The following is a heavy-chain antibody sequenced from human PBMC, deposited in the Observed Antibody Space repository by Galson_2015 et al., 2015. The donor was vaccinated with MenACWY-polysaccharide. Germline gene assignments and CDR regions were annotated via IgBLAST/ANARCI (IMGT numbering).Heavy chain of an antibody. CDR2: ISWNSGSI. CDR1: GFTFDDYA. CDR3: AKVGRGYSSGRYLDGWFDP. J-gene: IGHJ5*02. Sequence: SLRLSCAASGFTFDDYAMHWVRHAPGKGLEWVSGISWNSGSIGYADSVKGRFTISRDNVKNSLYLQMNSLRAEDTALYYCAKVGRGYSSGRYLDGWFDPWGQGTLVTVSS. D-gene: IGHD6-19*01. V-gene: IGHV3-9*01.